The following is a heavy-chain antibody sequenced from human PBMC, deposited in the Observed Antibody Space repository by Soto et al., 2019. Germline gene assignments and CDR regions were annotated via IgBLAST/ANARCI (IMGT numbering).Heavy chain of an antibody. Sequence: QVQLQESGPGLVKPSQTLSLTCTVSGGSISSGGYYWSWIRQHPGKGLEWIGYIYYSGSTYYNPSLKSRVTISVDTSKKQFSLKLSSVTAADTAVYYCARKAAIPYNWFDPWGQGTLVTVSS. CDR3: ARKAAIPYNWFDP. D-gene: IGHD2-2*02. J-gene: IGHJ5*02. CDR1: GGSISSGGYY. V-gene: IGHV4-31*03. CDR2: IYYSGST.